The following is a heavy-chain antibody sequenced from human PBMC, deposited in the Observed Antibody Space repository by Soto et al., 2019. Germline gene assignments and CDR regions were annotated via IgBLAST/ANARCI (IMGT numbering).Heavy chain of an antibody. V-gene: IGHV3-23*01. CDR2: ISARGGRS. D-gene: IGHD5-12*01. J-gene: IGHJ4*02. CDR1: GFSFSSYA. CDR3: AKASIEYSGSVDH. Sequence: EVQLLESGGGLVQPGGSLRLACAASGFSFSSYAMVWVRQAPGKGLEWVSVISARGGRSYFADSVKGRFTISRDNSMNVLSLEMNSLRAEEPATYFCAKASIEYSGSVDHWGQGTPVLVSS.